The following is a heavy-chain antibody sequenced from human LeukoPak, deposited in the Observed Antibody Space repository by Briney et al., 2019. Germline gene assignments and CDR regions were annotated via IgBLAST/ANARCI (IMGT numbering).Heavy chain of an antibody. J-gene: IGHJ4*02. CDR3: AREYIRVVDSTYYFDY. Sequence: GGSLRLSCAASGFTFSSYWMSWVRQAPGKGLGWVANIKQDGSEKYYVDSVKGRFTISRDNDKNSLYLQMNSLRAEDTAVYYCAREYIRVVDSTYYFDYWGQGTLVTVSS. CDR1: GFTFSSYW. D-gene: IGHD1-14*01. CDR2: IKQDGSEK. V-gene: IGHV3-7*01.